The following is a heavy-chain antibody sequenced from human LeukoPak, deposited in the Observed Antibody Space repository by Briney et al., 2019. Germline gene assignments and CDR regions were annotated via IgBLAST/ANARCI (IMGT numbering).Heavy chain of an antibody. Sequence: ASLKLSCTASGYTFTASHIPWVRQAPRQGPEWMGWINPDTGDTSYAQKFHGKVTMTRDTSISAAYMELSWLRSDDTAVYYCARNTPASFDYWGQGTLVTASS. CDR2: INPDTGDT. V-gene: IGHV1-2*02. CDR1: GYTFTASH. D-gene: IGHD1/OR15-1a*01. J-gene: IGHJ4*02. CDR3: ARNTPASFDY.